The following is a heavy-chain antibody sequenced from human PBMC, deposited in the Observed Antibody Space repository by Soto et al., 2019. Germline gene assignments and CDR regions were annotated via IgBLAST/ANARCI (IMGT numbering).Heavy chain of an antibody. J-gene: IGHJ3*02. V-gene: IGHV4-31*03. D-gene: IGHD3-10*01. CDR1: GGSISSGGYY. Sequence: PSETLSLTCTVSGGSISSGGYYWSWIRQHPGKGLEWIGYIYYSGSTYYSPSLKSRVTISVDTSKNQFSLKLSSVTAADTAVYYCARASMVRGVNDAFDIWGQGTMVTVSS. CDR3: ARASMVRGVNDAFDI. CDR2: IYYSGST.